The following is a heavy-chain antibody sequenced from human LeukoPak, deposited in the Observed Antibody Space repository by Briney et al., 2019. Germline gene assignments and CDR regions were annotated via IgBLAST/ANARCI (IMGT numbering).Heavy chain of an antibody. D-gene: IGHD3-10*01. Sequence: GGSLRLSCAVSGFTFSSYGMHWVRQAPGKGLEWVAGLSKNGNSQSHADSVKGRFTISRDNSKNTLFLQMNSLRDEDTAVYYCAKEIHAFGGFDHWGQGTLVTVSS. CDR1: GFTFSSYG. V-gene: IGHV3-30*18. J-gene: IGHJ4*02. CDR3: AKEIHAFGGFDH. CDR2: LSKNGNSQ.